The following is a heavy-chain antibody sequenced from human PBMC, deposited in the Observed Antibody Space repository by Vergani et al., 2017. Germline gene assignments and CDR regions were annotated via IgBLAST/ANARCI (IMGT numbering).Heavy chain of an antibody. D-gene: IGHD2-15*01. Sequence: QVQLVQSGAAVKKPGASAKVSCTASGYIFKNYYMHWLRLAPGQGFQWMGVVNFVTGATTSPQKFDGRITMSRDTSTATFYMDLSSLKYEEPAIYYCARSIGYCTRGSGRAYYFDLWGQGTLVTVSS. V-gene: IGHV1-46*02. CDR2: VNFVTGAT. CDR3: ARSIGYCTRGSGRAYYFDL. CDR1: GYIFKNYY. J-gene: IGHJ4*02.